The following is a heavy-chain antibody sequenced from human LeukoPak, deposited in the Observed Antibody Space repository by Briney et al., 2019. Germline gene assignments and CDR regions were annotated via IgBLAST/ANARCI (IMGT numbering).Heavy chain of an antibody. D-gene: IGHD1-26*01. Sequence: PGGSLRLSCAASGFTFSSYAMSWVRQAPGKGLEWVSAISGSGGSTYYADSVKGRFTISRDNSKNTLYLQMNSLRAEDTAVYYCAKDRRGVVGATNLYNWGQGTLVTVSS. J-gene: IGHJ4*02. CDR2: ISGSGGST. CDR3: AKDRRGVVGATNLYN. V-gene: IGHV3-23*01. CDR1: GFTFSSYA.